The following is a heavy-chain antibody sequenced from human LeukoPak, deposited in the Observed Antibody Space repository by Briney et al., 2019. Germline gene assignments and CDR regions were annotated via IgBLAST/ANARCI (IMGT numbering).Heavy chain of an antibody. J-gene: IGHJ5*02. Sequence: GGSLRLSCIASGFAFSTYGMHWVRQAPGKGLEWVAIMSYGGDIQYTDSVKGRFTISRDSSKNTLYLQMNSLRAEDTAIYYCARDWGSSGWYNWFDPWGQGTPVTVSS. V-gene: IGHV3-30*03. D-gene: IGHD6-19*01. CDR3: ARDWGSSGWYNWFDP. CDR2: MSYGGDI. CDR1: GFAFSTYG.